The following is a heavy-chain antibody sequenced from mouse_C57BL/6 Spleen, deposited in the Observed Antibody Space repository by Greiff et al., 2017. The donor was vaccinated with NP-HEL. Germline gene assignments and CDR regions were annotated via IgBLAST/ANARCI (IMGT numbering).Heavy chain of an antibody. D-gene: IGHD3-3*01. Sequence: DVMLVESGGGLVKPGGSLKLSCAASGFTFSSYTMSWVRQTPEKRLEWVATISGGGGNTYYPDSVKGRSTISRDNAKNTLYMQMSSLRSEDTALYYCARHRDYWGQGTLVTVSA. J-gene: IGHJ3*01. CDR1: GFTFSSYT. CDR3: ARHRDY. CDR2: ISGGGGNT. V-gene: IGHV5-9*01.